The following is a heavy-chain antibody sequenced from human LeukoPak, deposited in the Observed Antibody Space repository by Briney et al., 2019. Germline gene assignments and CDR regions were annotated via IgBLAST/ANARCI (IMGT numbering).Heavy chain of an antibody. CDR1: GFTFSNYW. J-gene: IGHJ4*02. Sequence: GGSLRLSCAASGFTFSNYWMHWVRQAPGKGLVWVSRINTDGSSTSYVDSVKGRFTISRDNAKNTLYVQMNSLRAEDTAVYYCARGPSGYHNTGGQGTLVTVSS. CDR3: ARGPSGYHNT. D-gene: IGHD5-12*01. V-gene: IGHV3-74*01. CDR2: INTDGSST.